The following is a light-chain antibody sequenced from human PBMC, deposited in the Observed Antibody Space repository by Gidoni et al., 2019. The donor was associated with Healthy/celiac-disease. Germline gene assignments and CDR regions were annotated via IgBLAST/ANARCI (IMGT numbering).Light chain of an antibody. CDR1: QSVSSY. J-gene: IGKJ4*01. V-gene: IGKV3-11*01. Sequence: DIVSTQSPATLSVSPGARATLTCRASQSVSSYLAWYQQKPGQAPRLLIYDASNRAPGIPARFSGSGSGTDFTLTISSLEPEDFAVYYCQQRSNGPLTFGGGTKVEIK. CDR3: QQRSNGPLT. CDR2: DAS.